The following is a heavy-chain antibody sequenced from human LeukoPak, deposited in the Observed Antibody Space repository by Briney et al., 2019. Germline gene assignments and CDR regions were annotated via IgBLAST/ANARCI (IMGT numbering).Heavy chain of an antibody. V-gene: IGHV3-7*03. D-gene: IGHD1-26*01. CDR3: ARGGELRPIYYFDY. CDR2: IKQDGSEK. J-gene: IGHJ4*02. CDR1: GFTFSSYW. Sequence: GGSLRLSCAASGFTFSSYWMSWVRQAPGKGLEWVANIKQDGSEKNYVDSVKGRFTISRDNAKNSLYLQMNSLRAEDTAVYYCARGGELRPIYYFDYWGQGTLVTVSS.